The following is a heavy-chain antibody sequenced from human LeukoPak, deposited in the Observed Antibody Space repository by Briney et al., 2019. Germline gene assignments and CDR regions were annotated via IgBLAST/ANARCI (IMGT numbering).Heavy chain of an antibody. CDR2: INPNSGGT. CDR3: AREYYDSSGYYYHDAFDI. Sequence: SXXVSCKASGYTFTGYYMHWVRQAPGQGLEWMGRINPNSGGTNYAQKFQGRVTMTRDTSISTAYMELCRLRSDDTAVYYCAREYYDSSGYYYHDAFDIWGQGTMVTVSS. J-gene: IGHJ3*02. V-gene: IGHV1-2*06. CDR1: GYTFTGYY. D-gene: IGHD3-22*01.